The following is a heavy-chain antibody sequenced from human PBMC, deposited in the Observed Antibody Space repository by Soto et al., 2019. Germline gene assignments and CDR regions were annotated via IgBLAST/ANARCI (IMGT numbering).Heavy chain of an antibody. J-gene: IGHJ5*02. D-gene: IGHD3-10*01. CDR2: IRSKAYGGTT. CDR1: GFTFGDYA. V-gene: IGHV3-49*03. Sequence: PGGSLRLSCTASGFTFGDYAMSWFRQAPGKGLEWVGFIRSKAYGGTTEYAASVKGRFTISRDDSKSIAYLQMNSLKTEDTAVYYCTRKAGEWDNWFDPWGQGTLVTVFS. CDR3: TRKAGEWDNWFDP.